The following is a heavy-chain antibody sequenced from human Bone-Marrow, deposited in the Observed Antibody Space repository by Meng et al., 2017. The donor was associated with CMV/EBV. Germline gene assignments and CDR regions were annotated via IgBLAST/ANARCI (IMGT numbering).Heavy chain of an antibody. D-gene: IGHD1-26*01. CDR2: INPNSGGT. CDR3: AHIVGATLE. Sequence: ASLMVSCKASGYTFTGYYMHWVRQAPGQGLEWRGWINPNSGGTNYAQKSQGRVTMTRDTSISTAYMELSRLRSDDTAVYYCAHIVGATLEWGQGTLVTVPS. V-gene: IGHV1-2*02. J-gene: IGHJ4*02. CDR1: GYTFTGYY.